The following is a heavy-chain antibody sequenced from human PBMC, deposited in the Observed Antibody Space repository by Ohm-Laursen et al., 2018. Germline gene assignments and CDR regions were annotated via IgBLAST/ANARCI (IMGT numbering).Heavy chain of an antibody. CDR1: GASMIDYY. CDR2: IYYSGST. J-gene: IGHJ4*02. V-gene: IGHV4-59*12. D-gene: IGHD5-18*01. Sequence: PSETLSLTCAVSGASMIDYYWNWIRQPPGKGLEWIGYIYYSGSTKYNPSLESRVTISLDTSRNQFSLRLSSVTAADTAVYYCAREAMAASYYFDSWGQGTLVTVSS. CDR3: AREAMAASYYFDS.